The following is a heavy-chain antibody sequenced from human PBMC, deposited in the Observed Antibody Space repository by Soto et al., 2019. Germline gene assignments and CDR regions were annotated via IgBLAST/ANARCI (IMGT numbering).Heavy chain of an antibody. CDR2: MNPNTGYT. CDR3: ATLGVVNAFDI. D-gene: IGHD3-3*01. J-gene: IGHJ3*02. Sequence: GASVKVSCKASGYTFISSEINWVRQATGQGLEWVGLMNPNTGYTESAGKFQGRVIMTRDISINTAYLELSGLTSDDTAVYYCATLGVVNAFDIWGQGTMVTVSS. CDR1: GYTFISSE. V-gene: IGHV1-8*01.